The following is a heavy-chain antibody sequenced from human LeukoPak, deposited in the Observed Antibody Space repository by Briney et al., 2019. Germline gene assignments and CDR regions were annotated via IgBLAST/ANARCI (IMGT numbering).Heavy chain of an antibody. CDR3: ARGHYGLDY. CDR2: IDRTDSAT. V-gene: IGHV3-11*01. D-gene: IGHD4-17*01. Sequence: PGVSQRLLCAASRYTLSECYMRGLRRAPGRGVDWVSYIDRTDSATYNADSVKVRFTISRDNAKNSLYLQMSSLRVEDTAVYYCARGHYGLDYWGQGTLVTVSS. J-gene: IGHJ4*02. CDR1: RYTLSECY.